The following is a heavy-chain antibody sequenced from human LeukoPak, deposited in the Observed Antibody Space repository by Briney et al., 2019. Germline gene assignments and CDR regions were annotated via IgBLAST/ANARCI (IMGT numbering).Heavy chain of an antibody. CDR1: GGSISSYY. D-gene: IGHD1-26*01. CDR2: IYASGST. CDR3: ARVGATGAFDI. Sequence: SETLSLTCTVSGGSISSYYWSWIRQPAGKGLGWIGRIYASGSTNYTPSLKSLVTMSVDTSKNQFSLKLSSVTAADTAVYYCARVGATGAFDIWGQGTMVTVSS. V-gene: IGHV4-4*07. J-gene: IGHJ3*02.